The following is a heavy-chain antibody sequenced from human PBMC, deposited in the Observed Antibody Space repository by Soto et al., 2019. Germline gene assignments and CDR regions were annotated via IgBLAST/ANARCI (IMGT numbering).Heavy chain of an antibody. CDR1: GFTFSSYA. CDR3: AKDYIWGSYRPNYFDY. V-gene: IGHV3-23*01. CDR2: ISGSGGST. Sequence: PGGSLRLSCAASGFTFSSYAMSWVRQAPGKGLEWVSAISGSGGSTYYADSVKGRFTISRDNSKNTLYLQMNSLRAEDTAVYYCAKDYIWGSYRPNYFDYWGQGTLVSVSS. D-gene: IGHD3-16*02. J-gene: IGHJ4*02.